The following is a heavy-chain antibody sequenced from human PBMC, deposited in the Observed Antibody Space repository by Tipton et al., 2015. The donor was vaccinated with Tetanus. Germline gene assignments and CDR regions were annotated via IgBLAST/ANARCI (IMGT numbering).Heavy chain of an antibody. CDR1: GYSISSGYY. CDR3: ARSLGDFWSGYPFDY. CDR2: IYHSGST. Sequence: TLSLTCAVSGYSISSGYYWGWIRQPPGKGLEWIGSIYHSGSTYYNPSLKSRVTISVDTSKNLFSLKLSSVTAADTAVYYCARSLGDFWSGYPFDYWGQGTLVTVSS. D-gene: IGHD3-3*01. J-gene: IGHJ4*02. V-gene: IGHV4-38-2*01.